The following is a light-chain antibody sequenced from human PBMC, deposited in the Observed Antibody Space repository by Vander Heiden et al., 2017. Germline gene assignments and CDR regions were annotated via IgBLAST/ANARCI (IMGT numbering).Light chain of an antibody. CDR2: AAS. V-gene: IGKV1-39*01. CDR3: LQSYRTLFT. Sequence: IQMTQSPSSLSASVGDRVTITCRASQSISSYLNWYQQKPGKAPKLLIYAASSLQSGVPSRFSGSGSRTDFTLTISRLQPEDFATYYSLQSYRTLFTFGPGTKVDIK. J-gene: IGKJ3*01. CDR1: QSISSY.